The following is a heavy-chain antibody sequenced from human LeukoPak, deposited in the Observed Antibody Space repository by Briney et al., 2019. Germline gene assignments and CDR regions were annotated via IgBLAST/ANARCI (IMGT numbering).Heavy chain of an antibody. CDR1: GYSFPNYW. CDR2: IYPGDSHT. V-gene: IGHV5-51*01. D-gene: IGHD2-2*02. CDR3: ARGPYAYTSSATLGSYSWFDP. J-gene: IGHJ5*02. Sequence: GESLKISCEGSGYSFPNYWIGWVRQMPGKGLEWMGIIYPGDSHTRYSPSFQDQVTISVDKSISTAYLQWSSLKASDTAMYYCARGPYAYTSSATLGSYSWFDPWGQGSLVTVSS.